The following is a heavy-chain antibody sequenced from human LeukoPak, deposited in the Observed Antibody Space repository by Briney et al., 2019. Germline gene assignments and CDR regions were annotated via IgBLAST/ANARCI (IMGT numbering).Heavy chain of an antibody. J-gene: IGHJ4*02. CDR1: GYTFTGYY. CDR3: ATHLVVVITTLIY. V-gene: IGHV1-2*02. D-gene: IGHD3-22*01. CDR2: INPNSGGT. Sequence: ASVKVSCKASGYTFTGYYMHWVRQAPGQGLEWMGWINPNSGGTNYAQKFQGRVTMTRDTSISTAYMELSRLRSDDTAVYYCATHLVVVITTLIYWGQGTLVIVSS.